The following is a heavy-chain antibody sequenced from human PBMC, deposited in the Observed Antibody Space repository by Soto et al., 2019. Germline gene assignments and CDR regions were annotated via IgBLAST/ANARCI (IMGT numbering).Heavy chain of an antibody. Sequence: QVQLQESGPGLVKPSQTLSLTCTVSGGSISSGDYYWSWIRQPPGKGLEWIGYIYYSGSTYYNPPXXSRVTISVDTPXTXFXLKLSSVTAADTAVYYCARDGDYYDSSGYYWRYFDYWGQGTLVTVSS. CDR2: IYYSGST. J-gene: IGHJ4*02. CDR1: GGSISSGDYY. D-gene: IGHD3-22*01. V-gene: IGHV4-30-4*01. CDR3: ARDGDYYDSSGYYWRYFDY.